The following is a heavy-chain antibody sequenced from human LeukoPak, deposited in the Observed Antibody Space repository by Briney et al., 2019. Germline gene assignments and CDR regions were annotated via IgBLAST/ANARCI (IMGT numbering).Heavy chain of an antibody. J-gene: IGHJ6*03. CDR2: INPIFGVA. D-gene: IGHD1-26*01. CDR1: GGTFSSYG. CDR3: ARDNSFSGSRYYYYMGV. Sequence: SVKVSCKASGGTFSSYGISWVRQAPGQGLEWMGRINPIFGVANYAQKFQGRLTITADKSTSTAYMELNSLRSEDTAIYYCARDNSFSGSRYYYYMGVWGKGTTVTVSS. V-gene: IGHV1-69*04.